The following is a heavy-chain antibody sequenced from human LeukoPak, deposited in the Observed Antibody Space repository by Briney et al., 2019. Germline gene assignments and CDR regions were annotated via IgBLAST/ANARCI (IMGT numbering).Heavy chain of an antibody. CDR3: ARGERGYRYYYYYMDV. D-gene: IGHD5-18*01. Sequence: PSETPSLTCAVYGGSFTVYYWSWIRQPPGKGLEWIGEINHSGSTNYNPSLKSRVTISVDTSKNQFSLKLSSVTAADTAVYYCARGERGYRYYYYYMDVWGKGTTVTVSS. V-gene: IGHV4-34*01. CDR1: GGSFTVYY. CDR2: INHSGST. J-gene: IGHJ6*03.